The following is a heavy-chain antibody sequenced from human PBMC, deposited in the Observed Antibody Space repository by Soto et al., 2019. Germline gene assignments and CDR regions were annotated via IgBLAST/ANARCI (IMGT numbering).Heavy chain of an antibody. V-gene: IGHV1-69*13. Sequence: VKVSCKASGGTFSSYAISWVRQAPGQGLEWMGGIIPIFGTANYAQKFQGRVTITADESTSTAYMELSSLRSEDTAVYYCARGGYYYDNNFDYWGQGTLVTVSS. J-gene: IGHJ4*02. CDR2: IIPIFGTA. CDR3: ARGGYYYDNNFDY. CDR1: GGTFSSYA. D-gene: IGHD3-22*01.